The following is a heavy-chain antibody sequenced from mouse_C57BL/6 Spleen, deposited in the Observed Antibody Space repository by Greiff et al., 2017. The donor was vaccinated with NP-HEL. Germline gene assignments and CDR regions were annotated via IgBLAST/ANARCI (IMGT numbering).Heavy chain of an antibody. CDR3: ARDYGNYEGNAMDY. Sequence: VQLQQSGPELVKPGASVKISCKASGYAFSSSWMHWVKQRPGKGLEWIGRIYPGDGDTNYNGKFKGKATLTADKSSSTAYMQLSSLTSEDSAVYFCARDYGNYEGNAMDYWGQGTSVTVSS. V-gene: IGHV1-82*01. CDR1: GYAFSSSW. D-gene: IGHD2-1*01. J-gene: IGHJ4*01. CDR2: IYPGDGDT.